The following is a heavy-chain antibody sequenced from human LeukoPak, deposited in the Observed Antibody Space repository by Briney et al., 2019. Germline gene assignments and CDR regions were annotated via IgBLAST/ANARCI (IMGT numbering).Heavy chain of an antibody. J-gene: IGHJ3*02. Sequence: SETLSLTCTVSGGSISSSSYYWGWIRQPPGKGLEWTGSIYYSGSTYYNPSLKSRVTISVDTSKNQFSLKLSSVTAADTAVYYCARPLLRYFDWLLDAFDIWGQGTMVTVSS. CDR3: ARPLLRYFDWLLDAFDI. D-gene: IGHD3-9*01. CDR2: IYYSGST. V-gene: IGHV4-39*01. CDR1: GGSISSSSYY.